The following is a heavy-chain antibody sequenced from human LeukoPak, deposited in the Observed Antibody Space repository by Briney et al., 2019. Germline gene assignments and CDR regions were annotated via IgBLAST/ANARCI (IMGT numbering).Heavy chain of an antibody. CDR1: GGSFSGYY. CDR2: INHSGST. CDR3: ARGLAARLDY. V-gene: IGHV4-34*01. D-gene: IGHD6-6*01. J-gene: IGHJ4*02. Sequence: SETLSLTCAVYGGSFSGYYWSWIRQPPGKGLEWIGEINHSGSTNYNPSLKSRVTISVDTSKNQFSLKLSSVTAADTAVYYCARGLAARLDYWGQGTLVTVSS.